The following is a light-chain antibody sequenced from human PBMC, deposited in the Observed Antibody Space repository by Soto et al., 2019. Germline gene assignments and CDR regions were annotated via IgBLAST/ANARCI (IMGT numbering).Light chain of an antibody. V-gene: IGKV3-15*01. CDR2: GAS. J-gene: IGKJ1*01. CDR3: QQYNNWPET. CDR1: QSVSSN. Sequence: EIVMTQSPATLSVSPGERATLSCRASQSVSSNLAWYQQKPGQAPRLLIYGASTRATGIPARFSGSGSGTEFTLTISSLXSEDFAVYYCQQYNNWPETFGQGTKV.